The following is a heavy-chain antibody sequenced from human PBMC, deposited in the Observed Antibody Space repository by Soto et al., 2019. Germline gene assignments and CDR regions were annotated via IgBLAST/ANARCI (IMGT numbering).Heavy chain of an antibody. CDR3: ARVRRFGYCSSTSCYTNYYFDY. V-gene: IGHV4-59*01. D-gene: IGHD2-2*02. Sequence: IRQPPGKGLEWIGYIYYSGSTNYNPSLKSRVTISVDTSKNQFSLKLSSVTAADTAVYYCARVRRFGYCSSTSCYTNYYFDYWGQGTLVTVSS. CDR2: IYYSGST. J-gene: IGHJ4*02.